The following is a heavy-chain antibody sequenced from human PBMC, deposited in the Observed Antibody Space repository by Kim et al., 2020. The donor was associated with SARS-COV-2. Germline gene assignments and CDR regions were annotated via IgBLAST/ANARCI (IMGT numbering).Heavy chain of an antibody. Sequence: GGSLRLSCAASGFTVSSNYMSWVRQAPGKGLEWVSVVYSGGNTYYADSVKGRFTISRDNSKNTLYLQMSSLRVEDMAVYYCARGGGRSYRTWDFDYWGQGTLVTVSS. CDR1: GFTVSSNY. CDR2: VYSGGNT. D-gene: IGHD1-26*01. J-gene: IGHJ4*02. V-gene: IGHV3-53*01. CDR3: ARGGGRSYRTWDFDY.